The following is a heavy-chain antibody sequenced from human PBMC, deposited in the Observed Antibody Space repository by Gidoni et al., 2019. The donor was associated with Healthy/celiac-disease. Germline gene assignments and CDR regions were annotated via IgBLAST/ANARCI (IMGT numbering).Heavy chain of an antibody. CDR2: RWYDGSNK. CDR1: GFTFSSYG. Sequence: QVQLVESGGGVVQPGRSLRLSCAASGFTFSSYGMPWVRQAPGKGLEWVEVRWYDGSNKYYADSVKGRFTISRDNSKNTLYLQMNSLRAEDTAVYYCARAGYYDFWSGYYPDWYFDLWGRGTLVTVSS. D-gene: IGHD3-3*01. J-gene: IGHJ2*01. V-gene: IGHV3-33*01. CDR3: ARAGYYDFWSGYYPDWYFDL.